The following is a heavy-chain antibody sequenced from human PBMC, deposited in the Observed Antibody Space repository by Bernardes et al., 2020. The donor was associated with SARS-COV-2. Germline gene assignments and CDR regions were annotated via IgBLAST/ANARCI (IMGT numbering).Heavy chain of an antibody. CDR2: IKQDASDK. J-gene: IGHJ4*02. Sequence: GGSLSPSGAASGFTFSGYWMSWFRQAQGKGLEWVANIKQDASDKYYVDSVKGRFTISRDNAKNSLYLQMNSLRAEDTAVYFCARDGDGYFDYWGQGTLVTVSS. CDR3: ARDGDGYFDY. CDR1: GFTFSGYW. D-gene: IGHD2-21*01. V-gene: IGHV3-7*01.